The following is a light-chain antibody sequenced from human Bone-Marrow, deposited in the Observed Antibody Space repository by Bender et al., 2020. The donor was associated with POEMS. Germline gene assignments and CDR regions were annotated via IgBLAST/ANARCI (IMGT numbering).Light chain of an antibody. J-gene: IGLJ3*02. V-gene: IGLV3-25*03. Sequence: SYGLTQPPSVSVSPGQTATITCSGDTLPKQYSYWYQQRPGQAPVLMIYKDKERPSGIPERFSGSSSGTRATLTISGVQAEDEADYHCQSADNTGTYPVFGGGTKLTVL. CDR3: QSADNTGTYPV. CDR2: KDK. CDR1: TLPKQY.